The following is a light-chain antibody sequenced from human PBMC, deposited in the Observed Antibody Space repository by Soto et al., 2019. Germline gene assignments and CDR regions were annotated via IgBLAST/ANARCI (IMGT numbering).Light chain of an antibody. Sequence: QSVLTQPASVSGSPGQSITISCTGTSSDVGGSNYVSWYQQLPGKAPKLMIYDVSDRPSGVSNRFSGSKSGNKASLTTSGLQAEDEADYYCSSYTSSSLYVFGTGTKVTVL. J-gene: IGLJ1*01. V-gene: IGLV2-14*01. CDR3: SSYTSSSLYV. CDR2: DVS. CDR1: SSDVGGSNY.